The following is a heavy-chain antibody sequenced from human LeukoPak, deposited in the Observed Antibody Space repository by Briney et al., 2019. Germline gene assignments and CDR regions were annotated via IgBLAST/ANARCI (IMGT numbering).Heavy chain of an antibody. CDR2: IKSKTDGGTT. Sequence: GGSLRLSCAASGFIFSSYGMHWVRQAPGKGLEWVGRIKSKTDGGTTDYAAPVKGRFTISRDDSKNTLYLQMNSLKTEDTAVYYCTTDTRQQLWYAFDIWGQGTMVTVSS. CDR1: GFIFSSYG. V-gene: IGHV3-15*01. CDR3: TTDTRQQLWYAFDI. J-gene: IGHJ3*02. D-gene: IGHD6-13*01.